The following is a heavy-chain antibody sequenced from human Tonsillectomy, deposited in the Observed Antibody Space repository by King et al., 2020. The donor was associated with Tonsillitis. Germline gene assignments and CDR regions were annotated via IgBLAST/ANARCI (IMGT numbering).Heavy chain of an antibody. V-gene: IGHV4-39*01. Sequence: QLQESGPGLVKPSETLSLTCTVSGGSITTRNYYWGWIRQPPGKGLEWIGMIYYSGNSYYNPSLKSRVTISVDTSKSQFSLRLTSVTVADTAVYYCASKISDTSRIDPWGQGTLVPVSS. CDR1: GGSITTRNYY. CDR3: ASKISDTSRIDP. J-gene: IGHJ5*02. D-gene: IGHD2-2*02. CDR2: IYYSGNS.